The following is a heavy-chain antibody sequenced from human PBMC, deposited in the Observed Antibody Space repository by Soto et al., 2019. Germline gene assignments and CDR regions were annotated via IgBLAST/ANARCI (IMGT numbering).Heavy chain of an antibody. CDR1: GFSLSSSGVG. V-gene: IGHV2-5*02. CDR3: ARRVVAGITYCFDS. Sequence: QITLKESGPTLVKPTQTLTLTCTFSGFSLSSSGVGVGWIRQPPGKALEWLTFIYWDVDKRYSPSLKSRLTITKDTSKNQVVLTLTNMDPVDTATYYCARRVVAGITYCFDSWGQGTLLTVSS. J-gene: IGHJ4*02. D-gene: IGHD2-15*01. CDR2: IYWDVDK.